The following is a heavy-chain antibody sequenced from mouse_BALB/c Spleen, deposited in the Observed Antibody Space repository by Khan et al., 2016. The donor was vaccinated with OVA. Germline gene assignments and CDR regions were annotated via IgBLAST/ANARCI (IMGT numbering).Heavy chain of an antibody. V-gene: IGHV9-3-1*01. CDR1: GYTFTNHG. J-gene: IGHJ4*01. Sequence: QIQLVQSGPELKKPGETVKISCKASGYTFTNHGMNWVKQAPGKGLKWMGWINTYTGESTYADDFKGRFAFSLETSASTAFLQINNLKNEDTATYFCSRPPYFSYVMVYWGQGTSVTVSS. D-gene: IGHD2-10*01. CDR3: SRPPYFSYVMVY. CDR2: INTYTGES.